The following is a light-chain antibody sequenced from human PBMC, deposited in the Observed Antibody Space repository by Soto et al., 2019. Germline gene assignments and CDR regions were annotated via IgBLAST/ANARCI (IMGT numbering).Light chain of an antibody. CDR3: HQYDYWPFT. CDR2: ATS. V-gene: IGKV3D-15*01. J-gene: IGKJ4*01. Sequence: EIVMTHSPATLAVSPWERATLSSRASQSVSSNLAWYQQKPGQAPRLLMSATSTRATGIPARFSGSGSGTEFTLTVSSLQSEDFALYFCHQYDYWPFTFGGGTKVDIK. CDR1: QSVSSN.